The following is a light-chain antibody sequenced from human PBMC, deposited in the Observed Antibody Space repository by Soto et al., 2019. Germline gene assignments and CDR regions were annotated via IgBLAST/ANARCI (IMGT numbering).Light chain of an antibody. CDR3: QQSNSSPPT. CDR2: AAS. J-gene: IGKJ4*01. V-gene: IGKV1-39*01. CDR1: QSITNY. Sequence: DIQMTQSPSALSASVGDRVTITCRASQSITNYLNWYQHKPGQAPNLLIYAASTLQAGVPSRFRCSGSGTDFTLTISSLQPEDVATYFCQQSNSSPPTFGGGTKVEIK.